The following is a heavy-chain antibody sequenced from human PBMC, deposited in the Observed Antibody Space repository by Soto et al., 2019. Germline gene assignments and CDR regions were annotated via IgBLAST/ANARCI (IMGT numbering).Heavy chain of an antibody. V-gene: IGHV3-30*18. J-gene: IGHJ4*02. CDR2: VSYDGDIE. CDR3: AKDGGSVYCDSPGSSAAHFDY. Sequence: GGSLRLSCVASRFTYSNYAMHWVRQAPGKGLEWVAIVSYDGDIEYCPVYERGRFFISRYNSRNALYLQTSSLRHEDTAVYYCAKDGGSVYCDSPGSSAAHFDYLGRGPQITVS. CDR1: RFTYSNYA. D-gene: IGHD3-22*01.